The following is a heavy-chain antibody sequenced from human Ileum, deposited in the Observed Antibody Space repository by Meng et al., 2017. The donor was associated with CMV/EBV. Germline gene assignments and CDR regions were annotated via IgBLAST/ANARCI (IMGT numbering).Heavy chain of an antibody. Sequence: SVKVSCKASGGTFSSYTISWVRQAPGQGLEWMGRIIPILGIANYAQKFQVRVTITADKSTSTAYMELSSLRSEDTAVYYCARDRNSAAAGYYFDYWGQGTLVTVSS. CDR2: IIPILGIA. CDR3: ARDRNSAAAGYYFDY. CDR1: GGTFSSYT. V-gene: IGHV1-69*04. J-gene: IGHJ4*02. D-gene: IGHD6-13*01.